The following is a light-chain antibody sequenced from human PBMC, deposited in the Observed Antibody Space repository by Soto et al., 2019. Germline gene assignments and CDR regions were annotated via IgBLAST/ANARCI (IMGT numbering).Light chain of an antibody. CDR3: QQLIGWPLT. CDR1: ADVSTY. CDR2: ASS. J-gene: IGKJ4*01. Sequence: ETVLTQSPASLSLSAGDRATLTCRASADVSTYLAWFQQKSGQAPKLLIYASSPLATGAPYRFSGSGSGTDFTLTISRLEPEDFATYYCQQLIGWPLTFGGGTKVHI. V-gene: IGKV3-11*01.